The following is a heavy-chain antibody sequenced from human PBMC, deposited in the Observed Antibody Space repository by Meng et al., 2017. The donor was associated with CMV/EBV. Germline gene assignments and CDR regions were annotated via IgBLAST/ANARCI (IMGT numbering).Heavy chain of an antibody. Sequence: QVQWVKLAAEVKKPGASVKCACKAPGYTFTGYVISWVRQAPGQGLEWMGWISAYNGNTNYAQKLQGRVTMTTDTSTSTAYMELRSLRSDDTAVYYCARDAYPWDFWSGYPESYFDYWGQGTLVTVSS. V-gene: IGHV1-18*01. CDR1: GYTFTGYV. CDR2: ISAYNGNT. J-gene: IGHJ4*02. CDR3: ARDAYPWDFWSGYPESYFDY. D-gene: IGHD3-3*01.